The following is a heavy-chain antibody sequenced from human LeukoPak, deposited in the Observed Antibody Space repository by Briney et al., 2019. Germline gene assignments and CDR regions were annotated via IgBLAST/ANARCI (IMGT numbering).Heavy chain of an antibody. D-gene: IGHD4-17*01. CDR1: GFTFSGSA. CDR3: TPEGDYGDYASDY. Sequence: GGSLRLSCAASGFTFSGSAMHWVRQASGKGLEWVGRIRSKANSYATAYAASVKGRFTISRDDSKNTAYLQMNSLKTEDTAVYYCTPEGDYGDYASDYWGQGTLVTVSS. V-gene: IGHV3-73*01. J-gene: IGHJ4*02. CDR2: IRSKANSYAT.